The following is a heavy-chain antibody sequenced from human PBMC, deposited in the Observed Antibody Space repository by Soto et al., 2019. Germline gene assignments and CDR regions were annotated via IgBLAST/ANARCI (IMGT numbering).Heavy chain of an antibody. V-gene: IGHV1-2*04. J-gene: IGHJ4*02. D-gene: IGHD6-13*01. CDR2: INPNSGGT. Sequence: QVQLVQSGAEVKKPGASVKVSCKASGYTFTGYYMHWVRQAPGQGLEWMGWINPNSGGTNYAQKFQGWVTMTRDTSISTAYMELSRLRSDDTAVYYCARVLKRGIAAAGIAYWGQGTLVTVSS. CDR1: GYTFTGYY. CDR3: ARVLKRGIAAAGIAY.